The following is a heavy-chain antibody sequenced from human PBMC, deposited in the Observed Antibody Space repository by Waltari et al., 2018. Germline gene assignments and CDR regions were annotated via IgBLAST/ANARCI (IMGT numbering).Heavy chain of an antibody. CDR3: ARLSSSSLQCDAFDI. CDR1: GFSLSTSGVG. V-gene: IGHV2-5*01. Sequence: QITLKESGPTLVKPTQTLTLTCTFSGFSLSTSGVGVGWIRQPPGKALEWFALIYWNDDKRYSPSLKSRLTITKATSKNQVVLTMTNMGPVDTAPYSCARLSSSSLQCDAFDIWGQGTMVTVSS. CDR2: IYWNDDK. J-gene: IGHJ3*02. D-gene: IGHD6-6*01.